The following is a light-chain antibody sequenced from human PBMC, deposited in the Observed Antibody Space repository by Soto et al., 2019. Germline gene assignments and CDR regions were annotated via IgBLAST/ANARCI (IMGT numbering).Light chain of an antibody. Sequence: AIQLTQSPSSLSASVGDRVTITCRASQGISSALAWYQQKPGKAPKLLIYDASSLESGVPSTFSGSGSGTDFTLTISSLQPEDFATYYCQQSYSTLTWTFGQGTKVDIK. J-gene: IGKJ1*01. CDR2: DAS. V-gene: IGKV1-13*02. CDR3: QQSYSTLTWT. CDR1: QGISSA.